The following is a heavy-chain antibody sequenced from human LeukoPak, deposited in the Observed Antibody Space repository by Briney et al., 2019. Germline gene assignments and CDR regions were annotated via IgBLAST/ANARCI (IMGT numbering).Heavy chain of an antibody. V-gene: IGHV4-59*08. D-gene: IGHD6-19*01. CDR3: ATTENSSGWFGY. CDR1: GGSISNYY. J-gene: IGHJ4*02. CDR2: IYYSGST. Sequence: PSETLSLTCTVSGGSISNYYWSWIRQPPGKGLEWIGYIYYSGSTNFNPSLKSRVTISVDTSKNQFSLKLSSVTAADTAVYYCATTENSSGWFGYWDQGTLVTVSS.